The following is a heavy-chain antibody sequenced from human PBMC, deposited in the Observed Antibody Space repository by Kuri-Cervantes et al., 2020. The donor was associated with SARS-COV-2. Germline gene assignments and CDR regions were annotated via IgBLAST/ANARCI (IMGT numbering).Heavy chain of an antibody. V-gene: IGHV2-70*11. Sequence: SGPTLVKPTQTLTLTCSFSGFSLSTSGMSVSWIRQPPGKALEWLARIDWDDDKYYSTSLKTRLTISKDTSKNQVVLTMTNMDPVDTATYYCARNMVRGVNYYYYGMDVWGQGTTVTVSS. D-gene: IGHD3-10*01. CDR3: ARNMVRGVNYYYYGMDV. CDR1: GFSLSTSGMS. CDR2: IDWDDDK. J-gene: IGHJ6*02.